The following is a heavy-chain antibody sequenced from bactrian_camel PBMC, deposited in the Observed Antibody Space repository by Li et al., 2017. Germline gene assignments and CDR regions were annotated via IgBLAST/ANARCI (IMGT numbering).Heavy chain of an antibody. CDR1: GNTLTSSC. V-gene: IGHV3S53*01. J-gene: IGHJ4*01. Sequence: VQLVESGGGSVQAGGSLRLSCAASGNTLTSSCMAWFRQTPEKEREGVAAIDSFLDADYADFAKGRFTISRDNGKNIMYLEMNDLKPEDTGVHPALYQYTGQGTQVTVS. D-gene: IGHD1*01. CDR2: IDSFLDA.